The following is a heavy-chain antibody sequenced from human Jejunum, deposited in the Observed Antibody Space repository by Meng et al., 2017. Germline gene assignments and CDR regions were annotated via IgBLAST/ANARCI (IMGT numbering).Heavy chain of an antibody. V-gene: IGHV4-61*02. D-gene: IGHD3-16*01. CDR2: VFSSGST. CDR1: GGSITTVSYS. J-gene: IGHJ2*01. Sequence: QGQRQESGPGLVKPAQTLSLPCTVSGGSITTVSYSWHWIRPPAGKGLEWIGRVFSSGSTSYNPSLQSRVSISVDTSKTQFSLKLTSVTAADTAVYYCARGGSAVASWYFDLWGRGTLVTVSS. CDR3: ARGGSAVASWYFDL.